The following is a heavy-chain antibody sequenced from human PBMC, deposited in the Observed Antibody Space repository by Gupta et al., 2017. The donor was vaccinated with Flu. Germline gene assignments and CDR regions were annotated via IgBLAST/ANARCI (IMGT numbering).Heavy chain of an antibody. CDR3: ARGPVGAAYYYYYGMDV. D-gene: IGHD6-25*01. J-gene: IGHJ6*02. CDR1: GYTFTSYD. Sequence: QVQLVQSGAEVKKPGASVKVSCKASGYTFTSYDINWVRQATGQGLEWMGWMNPNSGNTGYAQKFQGRVTMTRNTSISTAYMELSSLRSEDTAAYYCARGPVGAAYYYYYGMDVWGQGTTVTVSS. CDR2: MNPNSGNT. V-gene: IGHV1-8*01.